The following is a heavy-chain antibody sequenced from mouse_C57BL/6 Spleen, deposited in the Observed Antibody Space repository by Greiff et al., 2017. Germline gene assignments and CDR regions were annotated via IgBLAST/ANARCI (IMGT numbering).Heavy chain of an antibody. V-gene: IGHV1-82*01. CDR1: GYAFSSSW. Sequence: QVQLQQSGPELVKPGASVKISCKASGYAFSSSWMNWVKQRPGKGLEWIGRIYPGDGDTNYNGKFKGKATLTADKSSSTAYMQLRSLTSEDSAVYFCAREKPSSWFAYWGQGTLVTVSA. J-gene: IGHJ3*01. CDR3: AREKPSSWFAY. CDR2: IYPGDGDT.